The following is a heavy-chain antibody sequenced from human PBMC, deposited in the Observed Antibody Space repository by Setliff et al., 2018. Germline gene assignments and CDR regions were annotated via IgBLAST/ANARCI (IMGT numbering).Heavy chain of an antibody. D-gene: IGHD2-2*01. CDR3: ARGRMRGSCSGPSCTYDPFDI. CDR2: ILFSGDT. CDR1: GYSISSGFS. Sequence: SETLSLTCAVSGYSISSGFSWVWIRQSPGKGLEWIGRILFSGDTYYNPSLRSRVTISVDTSKSQFSLILRSVTAADTAVYYCARGRMRGSCSGPSCTYDPFDIWGQGTPVTVSS. V-gene: IGHV4-38-2*01. J-gene: IGHJ3*02.